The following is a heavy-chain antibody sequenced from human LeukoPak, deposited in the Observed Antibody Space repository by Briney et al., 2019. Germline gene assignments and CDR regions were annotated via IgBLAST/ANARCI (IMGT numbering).Heavy chain of an antibody. CDR3: AKDDSSGYAWVIDY. CDR1: GFTFRNHG. CDR2: ISPNGGIT. V-gene: IGHV3-23*01. J-gene: IGHJ4*02. D-gene: IGHD3-22*01. Sequence: GGSLRLSCTASGFTFRNHGMNWVRQAPGKGLEWVSGISPNGGITYYADSVKGRFTISRDNSKNTLYLQMNSLRAEDTAVYYCAKDDSSGYAWVIDYWGQGTLVTVSS.